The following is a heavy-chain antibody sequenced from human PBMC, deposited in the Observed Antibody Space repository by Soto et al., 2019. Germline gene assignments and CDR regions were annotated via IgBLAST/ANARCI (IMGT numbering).Heavy chain of an antibody. J-gene: IGHJ4*02. Sequence: QVQLQESGPGLVKPSQTLSLTCTVSGGSISSGGYYWSWIRQHPGKGQEWIGYIYYSGSTYYNPSLKSRVTISVDTSKNHFSLKLSSVTAADTAGYYCARAPRGYYYFDYWGQGTLVTVSS. CDR1: GGSISSGGYY. CDR3: ARAPRGYYYFDY. V-gene: IGHV4-31*03. D-gene: IGHD5-18*01. CDR2: IYYSGST.